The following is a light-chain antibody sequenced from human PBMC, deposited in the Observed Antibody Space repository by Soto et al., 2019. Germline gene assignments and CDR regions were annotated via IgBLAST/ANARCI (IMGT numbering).Light chain of an antibody. CDR2: YDD. Sequence: QSVLTQPPSVSEAPRQRVTISCSGSSSNIGNNAVNWYQQLQGKAPKHLIYYDDLLPSGVSDRFSGSKSGTSASLAISGLQSEDEADYYCAAWDDSLNGYVFGTGTKLTVL. V-gene: IGLV1-36*01. CDR1: SSNIGNNA. J-gene: IGLJ1*01. CDR3: AAWDDSLNGYV.